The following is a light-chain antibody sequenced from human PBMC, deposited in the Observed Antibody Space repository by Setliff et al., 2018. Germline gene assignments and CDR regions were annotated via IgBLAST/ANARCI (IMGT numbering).Light chain of an antibody. CDR2: GVS. CDR1: SSDIGGSNY. Sequence: QSALAQPASVSGSPGQSITVSCAATSSDIGGSNYVSWYQQHPGKAPKLIIYGVSARPSGISFRFSGSKSGNTASLTISGLQTEDEADYYCSSYTSNSTYVFGTGTKVTV. J-gene: IGLJ1*01. CDR3: SSYTSNSTYV. V-gene: IGLV2-14*01.